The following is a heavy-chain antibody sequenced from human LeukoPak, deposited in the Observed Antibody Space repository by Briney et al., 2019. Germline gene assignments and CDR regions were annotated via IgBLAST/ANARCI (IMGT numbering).Heavy chain of an antibody. D-gene: IGHD2-21*02. J-gene: IGHJ4*02. CDR3: ARNGGGDCYSDY. CDR1: GYTFTSYG. V-gene: IGHV1-3*01. Sequence: ASVKVSCKASGYTFTSYGISWVRQAPGQRLEWMGWINAGNGNTKYSQKFQGRVTITRDTSASTAYMELSSLRSEDTAVYYCARNGGGDCYSDYWGQGTLVTVSS. CDR2: INAGNGNT.